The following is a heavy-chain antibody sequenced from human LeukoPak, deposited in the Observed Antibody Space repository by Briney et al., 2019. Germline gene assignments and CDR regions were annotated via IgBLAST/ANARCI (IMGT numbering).Heavy chain of an antibody. CDR1: DYSISSGYY. V-gene: IGHV4-38-2*02. J-gene: IGHJ3*02. D-gene: IGHD2-2*01. CDR3: ARDVDCSSTSCNVFAFDI. CDR2: IYQSGST. Sequence: SETLSLTCVVSDYSISSGYYWGWIRQPPGKGLEWIGSIYQSGSTYYNPSLKSRVTISLDTSKNQFSLKLSSVTAADTAVYYCARDVDCSSTSCNVFAFDIWGQGTMVTVSS.